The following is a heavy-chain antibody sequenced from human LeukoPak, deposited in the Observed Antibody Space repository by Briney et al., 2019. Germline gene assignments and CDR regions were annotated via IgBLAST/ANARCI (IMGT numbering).Heavy chain of an antibody. Sequence: PGGSLRLSCAASGLTFSSYWMSWVRQAPGKGLEWVANIKQDGSEKYYVDSVKGRFTISRDNAKNSLYLQMNSLRAEDTAVYYCVREFHWARGYWGQGTLVTVSS. CDR1: GLTFSSYW. J-gene: IGHJ4*02. D-gene: IGHD3-9*01. CDR2: IKQDGSEK. V-gene: IGHV3-7*01. CDR3: VREFHWARGY.